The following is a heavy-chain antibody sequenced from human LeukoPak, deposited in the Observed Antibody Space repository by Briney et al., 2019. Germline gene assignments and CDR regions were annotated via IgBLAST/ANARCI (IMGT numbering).Heavy chain of an antibody. CDR3: ARGGLWFGELSNWFDP. CDR1: GGSISSYY. D-gene: IGHD3-10*01. J-gene: IGHJ5*02. Sequence: PSETLSLTCTVSGGSISSYYWSWIRQPPGKGLEWIGYIYYSGSTNYNPSLKSRVTMSVDTSKNQFSLKLSSVTAADTAVYYCARGGLWFGELSNWFDPWGQGTLVTVSS. V-gene: IGHV4-59*01. CDR2: IYYSGST.